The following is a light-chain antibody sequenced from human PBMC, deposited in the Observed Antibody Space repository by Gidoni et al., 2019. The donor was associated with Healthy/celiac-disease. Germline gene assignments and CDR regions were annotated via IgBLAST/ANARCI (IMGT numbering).Light chain of an antibody. CDR3: QQYNNWPLT. Sequence: EIVMTQSPATLSVSPGERATLSCRASQSVSSNLAWDQQKPGQAPRLLIYGAYTRATGIPARFSGSGSGTEFTLTISSLQSEDFAVYYCQQYNNWPLTFGGGTKVEIK. V-gene: IGKV3-15*01. J-gene: IGKJ4*01. CDR1: QSVSSN. CDR2: GAY.